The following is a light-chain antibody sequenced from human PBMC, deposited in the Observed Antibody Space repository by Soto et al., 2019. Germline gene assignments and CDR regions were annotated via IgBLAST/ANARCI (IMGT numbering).Light chain of an antibody. Sequence: QSVLTQPASLAGSPGQSITISCTGTNSDVGGYNYVSWYQQHPGKAPELMIYEVSHRPSGVSNRFSGSKSDNTASLTISGLQDEDEADYYCSSYTSLSTLYVLGTGTKVTVL. J-gene: IGLJ1*01. CDR2: EVS. CDR1: NSDVGGYNY. V-gene: IGLV2-14*01. CDR3: SSYTSLSTLYV.